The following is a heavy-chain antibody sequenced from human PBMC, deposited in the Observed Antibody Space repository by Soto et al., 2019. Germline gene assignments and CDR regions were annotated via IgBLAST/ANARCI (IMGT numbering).Heavy chain of an antibody. J-gene: IGHJ5*02. CDR1: RFIFSSFA. V-gene: IGHV3-30-3*01. CDR3: VRRYLDSLKNSFEP. CDR2: VSYDGNKK. D-gene: IGHD3-9*01. Sequence: GSLRLSCAASRFIFSSFAMHWVRQSPGKVLAWVAVVSYDGNKKYYADYVKGRFTISRDNSKNTLYLQMNSLRAEDTAIYYCVRRYLDSLKNSFEPWGQGILVNVSS.